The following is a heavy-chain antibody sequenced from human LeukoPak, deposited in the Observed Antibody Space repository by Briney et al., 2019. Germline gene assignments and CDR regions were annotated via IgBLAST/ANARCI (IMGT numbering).Heavy chain of an antibody. J-gene: IGHJ3*02. Sequence: GGSLRLSCAASGFTFSSYAMHWVRQAPGKGLEYVSAISSNGGSTYYANSVKGRFTISRDNSKNTLYLQMGSLRAEDMAVYYCASSVRSSWDVPNDAFDIWGQGTMVTVSS. V-gene: IGHV3-64*01. CDR3: ASSVRSSWDVPNDAFDI. CDR2: ISSNGGST. D-gene: IGHD6-13*01. CDR1: GFTFSSYA.